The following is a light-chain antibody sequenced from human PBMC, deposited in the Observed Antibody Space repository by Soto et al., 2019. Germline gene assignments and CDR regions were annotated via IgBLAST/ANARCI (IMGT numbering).Light chain of an antibody. CDR3: QQYGASSIT. CDR2: AAS. V-gene: IGKV3-20*01. CDR1: QSVRSNS. Sequence: EIVLTQSPVTLSLSPGERAALSCRASQSVRSNSLAWYQKKPGQAPRLLISAASSRSTGTPDMFSGSWSGNDFTLTGSRLPAEDFAVYYYQQYGASSITFGQGTRLEIK. J-gene: IGKJ5*01.